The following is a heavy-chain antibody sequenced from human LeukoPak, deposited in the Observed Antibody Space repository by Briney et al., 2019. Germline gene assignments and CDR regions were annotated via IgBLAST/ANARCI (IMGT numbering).Heavy chain of an antibody. D-gene: IGHD4-17*01. V-gene: IGHV4-61*02. J-gene: IGHJ4*02. Sequence: KPSQTLSLTCTVSGGSISSGSYYWSWIRQPAGKGLEWIGRIYTSGSTNYNPSLESRVTISVDTSKNQFSLKLSSVTAADTAVYYCARVLMGDYDVLFDYWGQGTLVTVSS. CDR2: IYTSGST. CDR3: ARVLMGDYDVLFDY. CDR1: GGSISSGSYY.